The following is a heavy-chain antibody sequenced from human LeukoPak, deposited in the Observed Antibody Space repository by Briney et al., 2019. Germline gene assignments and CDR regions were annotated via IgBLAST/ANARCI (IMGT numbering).Heavy chain of an antibody. CDR1: GYTLTELS. CDR2: FDPEDGET. D-gene: IGHD4-11*01. J-gene: IGHJ6*03. Sequence: ASVKVSCKVSGYTLTELSMHWVRQAPGKGLEWMGGFDPEDGETIYAQKFQGRVIMTEDTSTDTAYMELSSLRSEDTAVYYCATRAYSNYVRGYYYYMDVWGKGTTVTVSS. V-gene: IGHV1-24*01. CDR3: ATRAYSNYVRGYYYYMDV.